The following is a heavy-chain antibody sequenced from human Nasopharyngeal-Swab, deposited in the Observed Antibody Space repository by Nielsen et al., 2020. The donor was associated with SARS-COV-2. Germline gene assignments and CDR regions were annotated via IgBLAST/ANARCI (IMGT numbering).Heavy chain of an antibody. D-gene: IGHD6-13*01. Sequence: WVRQAPGQRLEWMGWINAGNGNTKYSQKFQGRVTITRDTSASTAYMELSSLRSEDTAVYYCARDPGAAAGLHYCYYYGMDVWGQGTTVTVSS. CDR2: INAGNGNT. CDR3: ARDPGAAAGLHYCYYYGMDV. V-gene: IGHV1-3*01. J-gene: IGHJ6*02.